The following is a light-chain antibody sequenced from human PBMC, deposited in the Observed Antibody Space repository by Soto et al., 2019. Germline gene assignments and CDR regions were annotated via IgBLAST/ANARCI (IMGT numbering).Light chain of an antibody. CDR1: QSMSSY. Sequence: DIHRTQSQSSLSASVGDRVTITCRASQSMSSYLHWYQQKPGKAPKLLIYAASSLQSGVPSRFSGSGSGTDFTLTISSLQPEDFATYYCQQSYSTLYTFGQGTKLEIK. V-gene: IGKV1-39*01. CDR3: QQSYSTLYT. J-gene: IGKJ2*01. CDR2: AAS.